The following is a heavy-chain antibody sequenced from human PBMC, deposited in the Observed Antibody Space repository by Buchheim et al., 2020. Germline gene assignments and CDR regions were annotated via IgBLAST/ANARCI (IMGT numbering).Heavy chain of an antibody. Sequence: EVLLLESGGDLVQPGGSLRLSCAVSGFTFSTYGMSWVRQAPGKGLEWVSAISGSGGSTYYADSVKGRFTISRDNSKNTLYLQMNSLRAEDTAVYYCAKAGGYSGYDYLTGDDAFDIWGQGT. D-gene: IGHD5-12*01. J-gene: IGHJ3*02. CDR3: AKAGGYSGYDYLTGDDAFDI. V-gene: IGHV3-23*01. CDR1: GFTFSTYG. CDR2: ISGSGGST.